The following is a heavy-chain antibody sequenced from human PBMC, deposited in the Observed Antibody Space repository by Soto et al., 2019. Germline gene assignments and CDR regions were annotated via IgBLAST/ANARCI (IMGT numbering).Heavy chain of an antibody. CDR2: INTYNGNT. V-gene: IGHV1-18*01. CDR3: AMVDVYVTPSPQDV. Sequence: QVQLVQSGAEVKNPGASVKVSCKASGYTFTRYGIGWARQAPGQVLEWMGWINTYNGNTNYAQNVQGRVTLTTDTSTSTAYMELRSLRYNDTAIYYCAMVDVYVTPSPQDVWGQGTTVIVSS. J-gene: IGHJ6*02. CDR1: GYTFTRYG. D-gene: IGHD3-16*01.